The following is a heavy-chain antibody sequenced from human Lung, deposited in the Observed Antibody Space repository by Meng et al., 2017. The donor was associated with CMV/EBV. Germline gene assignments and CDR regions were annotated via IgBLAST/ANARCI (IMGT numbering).Heavy chain of an antibody. CDR1: GFTLSSYW. V-gene: IGHV3-7*01. CDR2: IMQVGSEN. D-gene: IGHD3-9*01. J-gene: IGHJ3*02. CDR3: ERDRYFEWLGDAFDI. Sequence: GEXXKISCSASGFTLSSYWMSWVRQAPGQGLKRLANIMQVGSENYYVDSVKGRFTISRDNAKNSLCLQMNSLRAEDTAVYYCERDRYFEWLGDAFDIWGQGIXVTVSS.